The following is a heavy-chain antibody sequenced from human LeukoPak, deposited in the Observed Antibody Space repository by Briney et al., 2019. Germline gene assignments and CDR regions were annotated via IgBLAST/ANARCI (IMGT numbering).Heavy chain of an antibody. CDR2: ISAYNGNT. Sequence: ASVMVSCKASGYTFTSYGISWVRQAPGQGLEWMGWISAYNGNTNYAQKLQGRVTMTTDTSTSTAYMELRSLRSDDTAVYYCARARLLRDAFDIWGQGTMVTVSS. V-gene: IGHV1-18*01. CDR3: ARARLLRDAFDI. D-gene: IGHD1-26*01. J-gene: IGHJ3*02. CDR1: GYTFTSYG.